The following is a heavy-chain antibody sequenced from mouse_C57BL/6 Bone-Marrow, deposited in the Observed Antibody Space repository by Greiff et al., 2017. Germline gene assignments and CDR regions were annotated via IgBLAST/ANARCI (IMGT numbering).Heavy chain of an antibody. CDR3: ARCYYGSSYWYFDV. CDR1: GFTFTDYY. Sequence: EVMLVESGGGLVQPGGSLSLSCAASGFTFTDYYMSWVRQPPGKALEWLGFIRNKANGYTTEYSASVKGLFTISRDNSQSILYLQMNALRAEDSATYYCARCYYGSSYWYFDVWGTGTTVTVSS. CDR2: IRNKANGYTT. J-gene: IGHJ1*03. V-gene: IGHV7-3*01. D-gene: IGHD1-1*01.